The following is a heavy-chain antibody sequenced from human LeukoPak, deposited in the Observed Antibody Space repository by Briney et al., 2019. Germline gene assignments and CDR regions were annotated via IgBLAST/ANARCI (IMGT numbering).Heavy chain of an antibody. CDR2: VRYDETTK. D-gene: IGHD2-2*01. CDR3: AKDVPTAYFDY. Sequence: GGSLRLSCAASGFTFSNYGMHWVRQAPGKGLEWVAFVRYDETTKFYADSVKGRFTISRDNSKTTLYLQMNSLRAEDTAVYYCAKDVPTAYFDYWGQGTLVTVSS. V-gene: IGHV3-30*02. J-gene: IGHJ4*02. CDR1: GFTFSNYG.